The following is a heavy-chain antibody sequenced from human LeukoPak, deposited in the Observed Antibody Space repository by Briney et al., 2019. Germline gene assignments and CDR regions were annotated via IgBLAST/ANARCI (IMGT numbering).Heavy chain of an antibody. Sequence: ASVKVSCKASGYNFTGYYMHGVRQHPGQGLEWMGWINPNSGGTNYAQKFQGRVTMTRDTSISTAYMELSRLRSDDTAVYYFATRTYYYDSSGLRVDAFDIWGQGTMVTVSS. J-gene: IGHJ3*02. V-gene: IGHV1-2*02. CDR3: ATRTYYYDSSGLRVDAFDI. D-gene: IGHD3-22*01. CDR2: INPNSGGT. CDR1: GYNFTGYY.